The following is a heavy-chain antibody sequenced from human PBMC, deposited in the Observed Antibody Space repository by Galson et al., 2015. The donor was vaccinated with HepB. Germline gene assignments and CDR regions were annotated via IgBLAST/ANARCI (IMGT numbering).Heavy chain of an antibody. D-gene: IGHD3-22*01. CDR3: AKDEAVVRLYWYFDP. CDR2: ISYDGSNK. J-gene: IGHJ2*01. CDR1: GFTFSSYG. V-gene: IGHV3-30*18. Sequence: SLRLSCAASGFTFSSYGMHWVRQAPGKGLEWVAVISYDGSNKYYADSVKGRFTISRDNSKSTLYLQMNSLRAEDTAVYYCAKDEAVVRLYWYFDPWGRGTLVTVSS.